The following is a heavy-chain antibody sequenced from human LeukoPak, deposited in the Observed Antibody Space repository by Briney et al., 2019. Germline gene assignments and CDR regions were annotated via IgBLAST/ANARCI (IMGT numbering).Heavy chain of an antibody. CDR2: IYSGGST. CDR1: GFTVSSNY. V-gene: IGHV3-53*01. CDR3: ARADSSGYYLNPDAFDI. J-gene: IGHJ3*02. Sequence: GGSLRLSCAASGFTVSSNYMSWVRQAPGKGLEWVSVIYSGGSTYYADSVKGRFTISRDNSKNTLYLQMNSLRAEDTAVYYCARADSSGYYLNPDAFDIWGQGTMVTVSS. D-gene: IGHD3-22*01.